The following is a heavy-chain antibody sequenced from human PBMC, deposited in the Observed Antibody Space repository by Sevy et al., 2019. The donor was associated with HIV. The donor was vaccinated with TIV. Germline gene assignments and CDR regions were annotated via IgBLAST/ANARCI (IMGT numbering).Heavy chain of an antibody. CDR2: IYYTGST. V-gene: IGHV4-31*03. J-gene: IGHJ5*02. Sequence: SETLSLTCSVSGDSISSGGYYWSWIRQHPGKGLEWNGYIYYTGSTYYNPSLKSRVTISVDTSKNHVSLKLSSVTAADTAMYYCAREGNLRWFDPWGQGTLVTVSS. D-gene: IGHD4-4*01. CDR1: GDSISSGGYY. CDR3: AREGNLRWFDP.